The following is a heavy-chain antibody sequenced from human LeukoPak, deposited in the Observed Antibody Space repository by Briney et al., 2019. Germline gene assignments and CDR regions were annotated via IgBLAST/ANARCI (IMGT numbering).Heavy chain of an antibody. J-gene: IGHJ4*02. Sequence: GGSLRLSCAASGFTLSNSWMFWVRQPPGKGLKYVSEINNDGSRTSYADSVKGRFTISRDGAENTLFLQMNSLRAEDTAVYFCARGGVSWGFDYWGQGTLVTVSS. CDR2: INNDGSRT. CDR3: ARGGVSWGFDY. D-gene: IGHD3-10*01. CDR1: GFTLSNSW. V-gene: IGHV3-74*01.